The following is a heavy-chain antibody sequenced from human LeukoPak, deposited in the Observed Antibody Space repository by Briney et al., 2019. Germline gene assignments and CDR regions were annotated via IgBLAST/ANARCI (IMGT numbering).Heavy chain of an antibody. CDR1: GGSFSSTNYS. V-gene: IGHV4-39*01. Sequence: SETLSLTCTVSGGSFSSTNYSWGWNRQPPGKGLEWIGSIFYCGITSYNPSLKSRVSVSIDTSKNQFSLKMTSVTASDTALYYCARWGQLLLNYFDYWGQGSLVTVSS. CDR3: ARWGQLLLNYFDY. CDR2: IFYCGIT. J-gene: IGHJ4*02. D-gene: IGHD2-2*01.